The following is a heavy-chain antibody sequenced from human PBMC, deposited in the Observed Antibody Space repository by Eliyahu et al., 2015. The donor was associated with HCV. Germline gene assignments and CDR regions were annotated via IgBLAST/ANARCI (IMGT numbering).Heavy chain of an antibody. CDR2: ISASGVNT. V-gene: IGHV3-23*01. D-gene: IGHD3-16*01. J-gene: IGHJ4*02. CDR3: AKGGDKDFGRPVAY. Sequence: EVRLLESGGGLVQPGGSLRLSCAASGFTLGSYXMTWVRQAPGKGLEWVSAISASGVNTYYADSVKGRVTISRDSSKNTLYLQMSSLTVDDTAVYYCAKGGDKDFGRPVAYWGQGTLVTVSS. CDR1: GFTLGSYX.